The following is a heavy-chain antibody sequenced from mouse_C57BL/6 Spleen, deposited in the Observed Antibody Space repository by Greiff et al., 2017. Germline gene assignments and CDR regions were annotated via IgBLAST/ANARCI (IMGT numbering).Heavy chain of an antibody. CDR3: AIDLYDGYLDY. J-gene: IGHJ4*01. CDR1: GYTFTSYW. Sequence: QVQLQQPGAELVKPGASVKVSCKASGYTFTSYWMHWVKQRPGQGLEWIGRIHPSDSDTNYNQKFKGKATLTVDQSSSTASMQLSSLTSADSAVYYCAIDLYDGYLDYWGQGTSVTVSS. D-gene: IGHD2-3*01. V-gene: IGHV1-74*01. CDR2: IHPSDSDT.